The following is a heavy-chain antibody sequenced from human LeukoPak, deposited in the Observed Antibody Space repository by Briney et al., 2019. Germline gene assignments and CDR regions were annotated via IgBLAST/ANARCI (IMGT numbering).Heavy chain of an antibody. CDR1: GGTFSSYA. CDR3: ARASYSSSSAGYYYYYYMDV. D-gene: IGHD6-6*01. Sequence: SVKVSCKASGGTFSSYAISWVQQAPGQGLEWMGGIIPIFGTANYAQKFQGRVTITTDESTSTAYMELSSLRSEDTAVYYCARASYSSSSAGYYYYYYMDVWGKGTTVTVSS. V-gene: IGHV1-69*05. CDR2: IIPIFGTA. J-gene: IGHJ6*03.